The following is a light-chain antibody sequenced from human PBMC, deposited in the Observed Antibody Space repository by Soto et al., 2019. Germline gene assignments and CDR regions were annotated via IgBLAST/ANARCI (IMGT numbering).Light chain of an antibody. CDR1: SSNIGSFT. CDR3: AAWDGSLNGQYV. CDR2: STS. V-gene: IGLV1-44*01. Sequence: QSVLSQPPSASGTPGQRVTISCSGSSSNIGSFTVSWYQQLPGRAPKLLIYSTSQRSSGVPDRFSGSKSATSASLAISGLQSEDQAEYQCAAWDGSLNGQYVLGNGTKVT. J-gene: IGLJ1*01.